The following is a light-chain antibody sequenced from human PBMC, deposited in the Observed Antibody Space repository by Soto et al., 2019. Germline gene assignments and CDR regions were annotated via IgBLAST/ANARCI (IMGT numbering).Light chain of an antibody. Sequence: QAVVTQEPSLTVSPGGTVTLTCGSSTGAVTSGHWPWWFKQKPGQAPRTLIYDTSSKHSWTPARFSGSLLGGKAALTLSGAQPEDEADYYCLLSHSGARVFGGGTKLTVL. V-gene: IGLV7-46*01. CDR1: TGAVTSGHW. CDR2: DTS. J-gene: IGLJ3*02. CDR3: LLSHSGARV.